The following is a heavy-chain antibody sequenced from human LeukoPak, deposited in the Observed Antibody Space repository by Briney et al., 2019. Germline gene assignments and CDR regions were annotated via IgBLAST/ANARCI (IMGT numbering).Heavy chain of an antibody. D-gene: IGHD6-6*01. CDR2: ISAYNGNT. J-gene: IGHJ3*02. CDR1: GYTFTSYG. V-gene: IGHV1-18*01. Sequence: ASVKVSCKASGYTFTSYGISWVRQAPGQGLEWMGWISAYNGNTNYAQKLQGRVTMPTDTSTSTAYMELRSLRSDDTAVYYCARCVAARPDATSAWSNPDAFDIWGQGTMVTVSS. CDR3: ARCVAARPDATSAWSNPDAFDI.